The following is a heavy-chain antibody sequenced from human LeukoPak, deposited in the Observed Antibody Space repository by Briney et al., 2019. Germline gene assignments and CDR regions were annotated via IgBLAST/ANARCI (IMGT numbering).Heavy chain of an antibody. CDR1: GDSVSSYSAA. CDR2: TYYRSKWYN. CDR3: AREEPPGYMDV. Sequence: SQTLSLTCAISGDSVSSYSAAWNCSQQSPSRGLEWLGRTYYRSKWYNDYAVYVKSRITINPNTSKNQVSLQLNSVTPEDTAVYYCAREEPPGYMDVWGKGTTVTVSS. V-gene: IGHV6-1*01. J-gene: IGHJ6*03. D-gene: IGHD1-14*01.